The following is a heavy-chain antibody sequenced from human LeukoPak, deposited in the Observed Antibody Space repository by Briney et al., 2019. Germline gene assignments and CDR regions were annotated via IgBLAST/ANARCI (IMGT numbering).Heavy chain of an antibody. CDR2: INHSGST. Sequence: KPSETLSLTCAVYGGSFSGYYWSWIRQPPGKGLEWIGEINHSGSTNYNPSLKSRVTISVDTSKNQFSLKLSSVTAADTAVYYCARDDFWSGYPDAWGKGTTVTVSS. CDR3: ARDDFWSGYPDA. CDR1: GGSFSGYY. D-gene: IGHD3-3*01. J-gene: IGHJ6*04. V-gene: IGHV4-34*01.